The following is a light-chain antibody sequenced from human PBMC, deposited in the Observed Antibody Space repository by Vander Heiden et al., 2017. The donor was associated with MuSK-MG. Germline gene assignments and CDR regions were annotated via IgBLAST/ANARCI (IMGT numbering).Light chain of an antibody. CDR2: GNS. CDR3: QSYDSSRSAHGV. Sequence: QSVLTQPPSVSGAPGQRVTISCTGSSSNIGAGYDVHWYQQLPGTAPKLLIYGNSNRPSGVPDRFSGSKSGTSASLAITGLQAEDEADYYCQSYDSSRSAHGVFGGGTKLTVL. J-gene: IGLJ2*01. CDR1: SSNIGAGYD. V-gene: IGLV1-40*01.